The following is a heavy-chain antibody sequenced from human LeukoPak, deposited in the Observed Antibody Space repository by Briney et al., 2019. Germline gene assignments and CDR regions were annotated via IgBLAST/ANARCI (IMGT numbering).Heavy chain of an antibody. CDR2: ISASGGST. Sequence: PGGSLRLSCAASGFTFSSYAMSWVRQAPGKGLEWVSAISASGGSTYYADSVKGRFTISRDNSKNTLFLQMNSLRAEDTAVYYCAKSKERITIFGVVRMGIYYFDYWGQGTLVTVSS. V-gene: IGHV3-23*01. CDR1: GFTFSSYA. CDR3: AKSKERITIFGVVRMGIYYFDY. D-gene: IGHD3-3*01. J-gene: IGHJ4*02.